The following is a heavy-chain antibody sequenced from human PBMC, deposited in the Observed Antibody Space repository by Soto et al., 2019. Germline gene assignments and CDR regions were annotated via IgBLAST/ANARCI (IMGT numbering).Heavy chain of an antibody. CDR2: IYPDDSDT. CDR1: GYRFSSCW. D-gene: IGHD5-12*01. Sequence: EVQLVPSGVEVKKAGESLKISCSASGYRFSSCWIGWVRQVPGKGLESVGIIYPDDSDTKYSPTFQGQVTISADKSISAAYLQWNSLQASDPALYYCVRSREGYNPLFDYWGQGTMLSVSS. J-gene: IGHJ4*02. CDR3: VRSREGYNPLFDY. V-gene: IGHV5-51*01.